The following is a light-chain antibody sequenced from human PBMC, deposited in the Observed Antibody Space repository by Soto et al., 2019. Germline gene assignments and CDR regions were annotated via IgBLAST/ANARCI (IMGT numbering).Light chain of an antibody. Sequence: AIRMTQSPSSFSASTGDRVTITCRASQGISSYLAWYQQKPGKTPKLLIYAASTLQSGVPSRFSGSVSGTDFTLTFSCLQSEDFATYYCQQYYSYWTFGQGTKVDIK. V-gene: IGKV1-8*01. CDR1: QGISSY. J-gene: IGKJ1*01. CDR2: AAS. CDR3: QQYYSYWT.